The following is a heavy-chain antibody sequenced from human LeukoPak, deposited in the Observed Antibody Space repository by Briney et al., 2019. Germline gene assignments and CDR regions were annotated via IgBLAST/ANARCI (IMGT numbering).Heavy chain of an antibody. CDR2: ISSSSSYI. V-gene: IGHV3-21*01. D-gene: IGHD5-18*01. CDR1: GFTFSSYS. Sequence: GGSLRLSCAASGFTFSSYSMNWVRQAPGKGLEWVSSISSSSSYIYYADSVKGRFTISRDNAKNSLYLQMNSLRAEDTAVYYCARPGYGYGYPYFDYWGQGTLVTVSS. J-gene: IGHJ4*02. CDR3: ARPGYGYGYPYFDY.